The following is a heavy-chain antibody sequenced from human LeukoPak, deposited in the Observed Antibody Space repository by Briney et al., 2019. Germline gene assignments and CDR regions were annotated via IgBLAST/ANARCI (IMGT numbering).Heavy chain of an antibody. CDR2: FYYNGST. D-gene: IGHD5-24*01. J-gene: IGHJ6*02. CDR3: ARRGQRWLQSFNYYYYYGMDV. Sequence: SETLSLTCSVSGGSISTYYWSWIRQPPGKGLEWIGYFYYNGSTNYNPSLKSRVSISVDTSKNQFSLKLSSVTAADTAVYYCARRGQRWLQSFNYYYYYGMDVWGQGTTVTVSS. CDR1: GGSISTYY. V-gene: IGHV4-59*08.